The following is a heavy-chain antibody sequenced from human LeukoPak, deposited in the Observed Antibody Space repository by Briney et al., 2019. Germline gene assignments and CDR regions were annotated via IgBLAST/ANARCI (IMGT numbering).Heavy chain of an antibody. CDR1: GFTFSSYG. CDR2: INSAGST. V-gene: IGHV3-23*01. D-gene: IGHD4-17*01. Sequence: GRSLRLSCAASGFTFSSYGMHWVRQAPGKGLEWVSAINSAGSTYYGDSVRGRFTISRDNSKNVLHLQMNSLRAEDTALYYCAKDQNTVATAPFDYWGLGTLVTVSS. J-gene: IGHJ4*02. CDR3: AKDQNTVATAPFDY.